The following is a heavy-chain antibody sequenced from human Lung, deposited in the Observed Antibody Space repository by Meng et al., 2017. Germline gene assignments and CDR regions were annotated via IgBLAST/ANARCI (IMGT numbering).Heavy chain of an antibody. J-gene: IGHJ4*02. V-gene: IGHV3-21*06. CDR3: ARGEVTDY. Sequence: GGSLRLSCAASGFTFSSYTMNWVRQAPGKGLEWVSGISSSSYIYYADSVKGRFTISRDNAKHSVFLQMNSLRAEDTAVYYCARGEVTDYWGQGTLVTVSS. D-gene: IGHD4-23*01. CDR1: GFTFSSYT. CDR2: ISSSSYI.